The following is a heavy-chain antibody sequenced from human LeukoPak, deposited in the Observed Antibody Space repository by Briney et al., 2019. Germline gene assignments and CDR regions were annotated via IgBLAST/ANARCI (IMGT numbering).Heavy chain of an antibody. D-gene: IGHD6-13*01. CDR3: AGDSSSWYDLGY. CDR2: IWYDGSNK. CDR1: GFTFSSYG. Sequence: PGGSPRLSCAASGFTFSSYGMHWVRQAPGKGLEWVAVIWYDGSNKYYADSVKGRFTISRDNSKNTLYLQMNSLRAEDTAVYYCAGDSSSWYDLGYWGQGTLVTVSS. V-gene: IGHV3-33*01. J-gene: IGHJ4*02.